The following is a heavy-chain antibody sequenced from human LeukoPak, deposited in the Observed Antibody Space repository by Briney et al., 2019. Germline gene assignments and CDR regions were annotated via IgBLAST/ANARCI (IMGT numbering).Heavy chain of an antibody. V-gene: IGHV3-15*01. CDR1: GFTFSNAW. Sequence: PGGSLRLSCAASGFTFSNAWMSWVRQAPGKGLEWVGRIKSKTDGGTTDYAAPVKGRFTISGDDSKNTLYLQMNSLKTEDTAVYYCTTGYGFGADFDYWGQGTLVTVSS. D-gene: IGHD5-18*01. CDR2: IKSKTDGGTT. CDR3: TTGYGFGADFDY. J-gene: IGHJ4*02.